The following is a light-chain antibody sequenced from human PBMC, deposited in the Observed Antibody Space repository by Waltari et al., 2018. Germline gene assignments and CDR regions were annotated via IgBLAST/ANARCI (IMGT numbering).Light chain of an antibody. CDR2: EVS. Sequence: QSALTQPPSASGSPGQSVTISCTGTSSDIGGYNYVSWYQQHPGKAPKLIIYEVSKRPSGVPDRFSGSKSGNTASLTVSGLQAEDDADYYCSSYVGNKTPYVFGTGNKVTVL. CDR3: SSYVGNKTPYV. CDR1: SSDIGGYNY. V-gene: IGLV2-8*01. J-gene: IGLJ1*01.